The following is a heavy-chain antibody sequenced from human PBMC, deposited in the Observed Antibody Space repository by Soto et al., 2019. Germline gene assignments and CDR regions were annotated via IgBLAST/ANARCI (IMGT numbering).Heavy chain of an antibody. CDR1: GGSISSSSYY. D-gene: IGHD6-13*01. V-gene: IGHV4-39*01. CDR2: TYYSGST. CDR3: AAPARWYYFVYNWFDP. Sequence: SETLSLTCTVSGGSISSSSYYWGWIRQPPGKGLEWIGSTYYSGSTYYNPSLKSRVTISVDTSKNQFSLKLSSVTAADTAVYYCAAPARWYYFVYNWFDPWGQGTLVTVSS. J-gene: IGHJ5*02.